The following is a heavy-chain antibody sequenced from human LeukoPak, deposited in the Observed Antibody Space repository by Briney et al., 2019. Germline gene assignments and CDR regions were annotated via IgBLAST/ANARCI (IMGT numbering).Heavy chain of an antibody. V-gene: IGHV4-59*01. D-gene: IGHD1-14*01. CDR1: GGSISSYY. CDR2: IYYSGST. J-gene: IGHJ4*02. CDR3: ARVPEYLGFRYYFDY. Sequence: SETLSLTCTVSGGSISSYYWSWIRQPPGKGLEWIGYIYYSGSTNYNPSLKSRVTISVDTSKNQFSLKLSSVTAADTAVYYCARVPEYLGFRYYFDYWGQGTLVTVSS.